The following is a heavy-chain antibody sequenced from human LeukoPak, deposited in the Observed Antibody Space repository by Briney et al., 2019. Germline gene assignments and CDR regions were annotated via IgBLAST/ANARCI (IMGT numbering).Heavy chain of an antibody. V-gene: IGHV3-30*18. CDR1: GFTFSSYG. D-gene: IGHD3-16*01. Sequence: GGSLRLSCAASGFTFSSYGMHWVRQAPGKGLEWVAVISYDGSNKYYADSVKGRFTISRDNSKNTLYLQMNSLRAEDTAVYYCAKGEYDYAVGHWGQGTLVTVSS. CDR3: AKGEYDYAVGH. J-gene: IGHJ1*01. CDR2: ISYDGSNK.